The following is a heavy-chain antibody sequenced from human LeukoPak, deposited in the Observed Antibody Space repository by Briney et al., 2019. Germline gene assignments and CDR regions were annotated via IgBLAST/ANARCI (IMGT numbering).Heavy chain of an antibody. CDR1: GGSISSYY. CDR3: ARQIAVAGKAWFDY. CDR2: IYTTGST. Sequence: SETLSLTCTVSGGSISSYYWTWIRQPAGKGLEWIGRIYTTGSTNYNPSLNSRVTMSVDTSKNQFSLKLSSVTAADTAVYYCARQIAVAGKAWFDYWGQGTLVTVSS. D-gene: IGHD6-19*01. J-gene: IGHJ4*02. V-gene: IGHV4-4*07.